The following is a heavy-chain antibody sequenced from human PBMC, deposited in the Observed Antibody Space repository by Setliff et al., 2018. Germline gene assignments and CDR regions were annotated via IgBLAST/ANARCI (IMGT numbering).Heavy chain of an antibody. CDR1: GGSIDSHY. J-gene: IGHJ3*02. CDR2: IYYSGNT. Sequence: SETLSLTCSVSGGSIDSHYWSWIRQPPGKGLEWIGSIYYSGNTNYNPSLKSRVTISIDTSKNQFSLKLSSVTAADTAVYHCARGKTFFGAFIRAFDIWGQGRRVTVSS. CDR3: ARGKTFFGAFIRAFDI. V-gene: IGHV4-59*11. D-gene: IGHD3-3*01.